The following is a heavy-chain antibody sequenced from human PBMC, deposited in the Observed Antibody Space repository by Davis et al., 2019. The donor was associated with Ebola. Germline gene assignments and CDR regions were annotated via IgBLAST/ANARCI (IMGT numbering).Heavy chain of an antibody. CDR1: GFTFNTYA. V-gene: IGHV3-64D*06. Sequence: PGGSLRLSCSASGFTFNTYAMYWVRQAPGKGLEYVSAISSNGGTTYYADSAKGRFTISRDNAKNSLYLQMNSLRAEDTALYYCVKRTVYGDYDHWGQGTLVTVSA. CDR2: ISSNGGTT. D-gene: IGHD4-17*01. J-gene: IGHJ5*02. CDR3: VKRTVYGDYDH.